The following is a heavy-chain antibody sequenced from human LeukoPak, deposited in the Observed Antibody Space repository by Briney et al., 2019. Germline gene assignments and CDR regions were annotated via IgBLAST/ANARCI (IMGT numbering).Heavy chain of an antibody. CDR1: GYTFTSYA. D-gene: IGHD3-22*01. V-gene: IGHV7-4-1*02. Sequence: EASVKVSCKASGYTFTSYAMNWVRQAPGQGLEWMGWINTNTGNPTYAQGFTGRFVFSLDTSVSTAYLQISSLKAEDTAVYYCARAGFYDSSGYYQRDAFDIWGQGTMVTVSS. CDR3: ARAGFYDSSGYYQRDAFDI. J-gene: IGHJ3*02. CDR2: INTNTGNP.